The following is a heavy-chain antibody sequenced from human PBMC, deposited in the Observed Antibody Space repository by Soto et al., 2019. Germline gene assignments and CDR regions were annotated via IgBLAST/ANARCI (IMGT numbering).Heavy chain of an antibody. CDR1: GYSVSSSDYY. CDR3: AALSVSLSGPYGIHV. CDR2: IFYSGLT. D-gene: IGHD2-15*01. V-gene: IGHV4-39*01. J-gene: IGHJ6*04. Sequence: SETLSLTCSVSGYSVSSSDYYWAWIRQPPGKGLEWIGSIFYSGLTYYHPSRKSRVTLSVDTSKNHFSFRLYSVTAADTAVYYCAALSVSLSGPYGIHVWRAGTTVSLSA.